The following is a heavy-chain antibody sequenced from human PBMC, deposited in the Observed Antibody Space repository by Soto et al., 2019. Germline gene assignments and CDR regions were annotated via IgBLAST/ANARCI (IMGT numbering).Heavy chain of an antibody. CDR3: AKGPLRFPDYGDCDDYSYGMDI. V-gene: IGHV3-30*18. J-gene: IGHJ6*02. CDR1: GFTFSAFG. D-gene: IGHD4-17*01. Sequence: QMKLVESGGGVVQPGTSLRLSCVASGFTFSAFGMHWVRQAPGKGLEWVAISSYGGSNKYYGDSVQGRFTISRDNSRDTLYLQMNSLRDEDTAVYYCAKGPLRFPDYGDCDDYSYGMDIWGQGTTVTVSS. CDR2: SSYGGSNK.